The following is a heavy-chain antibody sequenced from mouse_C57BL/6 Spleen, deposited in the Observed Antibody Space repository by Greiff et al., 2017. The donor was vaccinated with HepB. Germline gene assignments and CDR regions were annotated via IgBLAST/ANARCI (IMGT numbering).Heavy chain of an antibody. CDR1: GFTFSSYT. CDR2: ISGGGGNT. J-gene: IGHJ2*01. V-gene: IGHV5-9*01. Sequence: EVMLVESGGGLVKPGGSLKLSCAASGFTFSSYTMSWVRQTPEKRLEWVATISGGGGNTYYPDSVKGRFTISRDNAKNTLYLQMSSLRSEDTALYYCARDGSSSYFDYWGQGTTLTVSS. CDR3: ARDGSSSYFDY. D-gene: IGHD1-1*01.